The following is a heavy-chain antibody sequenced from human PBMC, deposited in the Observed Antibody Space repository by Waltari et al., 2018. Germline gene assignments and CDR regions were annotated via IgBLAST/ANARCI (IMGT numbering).Heavy chain of an antibody. V-gene: IGHV1-69*01. CDR3: ARDYYDSSGYMFDY. CDR1: GGTFSSYA. D-gene: IGHD3-22*01. Sequence: QVQLVQSGAEVKKPGSSVKVSCKASGGTFSSYAISWVRQAPGQGLEWMGGSIPIFGTANYAQKFKGRVTITADESTSTAYMELRSLRSEDMAVYYCARDYYDSSGYMFDYWGQGTLVTVSS. CDR2: SIPIFGTA. J-gene: IGHJ4*02.